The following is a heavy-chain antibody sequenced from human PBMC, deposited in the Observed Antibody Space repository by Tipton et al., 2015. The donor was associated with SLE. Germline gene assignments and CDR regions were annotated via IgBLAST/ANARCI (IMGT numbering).Heavy chain of an antibody. Sequence: TLSLTCTVSSGSIASYYWSWIRQSPGKGLEWLGYIYSSGSTNYNPSFRSRLTISVDTSKNQFSLKLTSVTAADTAVYYCARAHAAECSGGTCYHLDVFDIWGRGTKVTVSS. CDR1: SGSIASYY. J-gene: IGHJ3*02. CDR3: ARAHAAECSGGTCYHLDVFDI. D-gene: IGHD2-15*01. CDR2: IYSSGST. V-gene: IGHV4-59*01.